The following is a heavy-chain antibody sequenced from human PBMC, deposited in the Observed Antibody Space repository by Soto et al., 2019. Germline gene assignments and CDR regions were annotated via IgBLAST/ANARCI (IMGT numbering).Heavy chain of an antibody. J-gene: IGHJ6*02. D-gene: IGHD3-10*01. CDR1: GGSISSYY. V-gene: IGHV4-59*01. CDR3: ARGRDSGSPSYYYYGMDV. Sequence: SETLSLTCTVSGGSISSYYWSWIRQPPGKGLEWIGYIYYSGSTNYNPSLKSRVTISVDTSKNQFSLKLSSVTAADTAVYYCARGRDSGSPSYYYYGMDVWGQGTTVTVSS. CDR2: IYYSGST.